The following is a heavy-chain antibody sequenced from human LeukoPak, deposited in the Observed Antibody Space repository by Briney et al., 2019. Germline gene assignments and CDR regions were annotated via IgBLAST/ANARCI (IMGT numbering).Heavy chain of an antibody. CDR2: TDHTGFT. D-gene: IGHD3-9*01. CDR1: GGSISGGGYF. J-gene: IGHJ4*02. V-gene: IGHV4-30-2*02. Sequence: PSQTLSLTCSVSGGSISGGGYFWNWIRQPPGKTLEWIGCTDHTGFTYNKPSLRSRVTISVDTSKNQFSLKLSSVTAADTAVYYCARGYFDWLPPHEYYFDYWGQGTLVTVSS. CDR3: ARGYFDWLPPHEYYFDY.